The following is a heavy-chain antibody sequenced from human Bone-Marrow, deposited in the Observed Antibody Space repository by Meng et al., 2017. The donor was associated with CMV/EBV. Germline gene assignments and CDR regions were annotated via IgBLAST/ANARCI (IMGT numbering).Heavy chain of an antibody. CDR3: ARDIPTVVTTFDF. J-gene: IGHJ4*02. D-gene: IGHD4-23*01. Sequence: GGSLRLSCAASGFTFSSYGMHWVRQAPGKGLEWVAFIRYDGSNKYYADSVKGRFTISRDNSKNTLYLQMNSLRAEDTAVYYCARDIPTVVTTFDFWGQGTLVTVSS. CDR2: IRYDGSNK. CDR1: GFTFSSYG. V-gene: IGHV3-30*02.